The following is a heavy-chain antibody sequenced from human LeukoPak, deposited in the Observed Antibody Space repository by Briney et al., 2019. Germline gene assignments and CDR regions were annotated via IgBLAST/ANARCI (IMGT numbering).Heavy chain of an antibody. D-gene: IGHD2-15*01. CDR2: INDSGNI. CDR1: GGSFSGYY. V-gene: IGHV4-34*01. Sequence: SETLPLTCAVYGGSFSGYYWSWIRQPPGKGLEWIGEINDSGNINCNPSLKSRVTISVDTSKNQFSLRLRSVTAADTAVYYCARHGGDYCSGGRCPYYYYYMDVWGNGTTVTISS. CDR3: ARHGGDYCSGGRCPYYYYYMDV. J-gene: IGHJ6*03.